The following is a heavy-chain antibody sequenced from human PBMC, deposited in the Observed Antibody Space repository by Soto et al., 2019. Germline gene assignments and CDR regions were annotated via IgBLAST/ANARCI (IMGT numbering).Heavy chain of an antibody. CDR2: IDCRGGTT. D-gene: IGHD1-26*01. V-gene: IGHV1-46*01. CDR3: ARIPGGGYGLDH. Sequence: QVQLVQSGAEVKKPGASVKVSCKASGYTFTSYYMHWVRQAPGQGLEWMGIIDCRGGTTRYAQKFQGRDTMTRDTSTRTVYMELRSLRSEDTAMYYCARIPGGGYGLDHWCQGTLVSVSS. CDR1: GYTFTSYY. J-gene: IGHJ4*02.